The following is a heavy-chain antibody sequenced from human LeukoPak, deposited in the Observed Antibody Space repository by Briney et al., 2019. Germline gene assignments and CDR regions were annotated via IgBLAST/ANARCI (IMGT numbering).Heavy chain of an antibody. CDR3: ARGQTPCPRTCLDY. CDR2: INQDGSEE. Sequence: GGSLRLSCVGSGFTFSSYWTTWVRQAPGKGLEWVANINQDGSEENYVDSVRGRFTISRDNASNSLFLQMNSLRAEDTAVYYCARGQTPCPRTCLDYWGQGTLVTVSS. D-gene: IGHD1-14*01. V-gene: IGHV3-7*04. CDR1: GFTFSSYW. J-gene: IGHJ4*02.